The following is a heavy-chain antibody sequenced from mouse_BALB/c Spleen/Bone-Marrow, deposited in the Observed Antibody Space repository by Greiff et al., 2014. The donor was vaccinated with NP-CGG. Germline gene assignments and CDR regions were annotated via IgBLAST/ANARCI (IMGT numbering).Heavy chain of an antibody. CDR2: IWSGGNT. Sequence: QVQLQQSGPGLVQPSQSLSITCTVSGFSLTSYGVHWVRQSPGKGLEWLGVIWSGGNTDYNAAFISRLSISKDNSKSQAFFKMNSLQASDTAIYYCARREGYDAMDYWGQGTSVTVSS. J-gene: IGHJ4*01. V-gene: IGHV2-2*02. CDR3: ARREGYDAMDY. D-gene: IGHD3-2*02. CDR1: GFSLTSYG.